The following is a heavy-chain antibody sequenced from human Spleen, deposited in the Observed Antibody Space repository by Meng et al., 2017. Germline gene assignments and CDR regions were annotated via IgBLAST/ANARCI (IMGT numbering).Heavy chain of an antibody. CDR1: GYTFINHG. V-gene: IGHV1-18*01. Sequence: ASVKVSCKASGYTFINHGITWVRQASGQGLEWMGWFNTYNGYTNYAQKFQGRVTVTIDRATATAYMELRSLRPDDTAVYYCARVTGDRVYYYGMDVWGQGTTVTVSS. D-gene: IGHD1-1*01. CDR2: FNTYNGYT. CDR3: ARVTGDRVYYYGMDV. J-gene: IGHJ6*02.